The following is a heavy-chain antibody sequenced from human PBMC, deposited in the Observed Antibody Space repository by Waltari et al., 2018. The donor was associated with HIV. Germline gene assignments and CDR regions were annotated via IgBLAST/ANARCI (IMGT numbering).Heavy chain of an antibody. D-gene: IGHD2-8*01. CDR3: ARIMANGYFDY. J-gene: IGHJ4*02. CDR2: IGSSGNYV. CDR1: GFICSDYS. V-gene: IGHV3-21*02. Sequence: EVQLVESGGGLVKPGGSLRLSCAASGFICSDYSLNWVRQAPGKGLEWVSSIGSSGNYVYYADSVKGRITISRDNAKNSLYLQMNSLRAEDTAVYYCARIMANGYFDYWGQGTLVTVSS.